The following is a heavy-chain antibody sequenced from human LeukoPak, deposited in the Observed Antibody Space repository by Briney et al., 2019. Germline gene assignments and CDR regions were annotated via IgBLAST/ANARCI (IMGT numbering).Heavy chain of an antibody. J-gene: IGHJ4*02. CDR3: TTGPRLILTGYY. V-gene: IGHV1-69*04. D-gene: IGHD3-9*01. CDR2: IIPILGIA. Sequence: SVKVSCKASGGTFSSYAISWVRQAPGQGLEWMGRIIPILGIANYAQKFQGRVTITADKSTSTAYMELSSLRSEDTAAYYCTTGPRLILTGYYWGQGTLVTVSS. CDR1: GGTFSSYA.